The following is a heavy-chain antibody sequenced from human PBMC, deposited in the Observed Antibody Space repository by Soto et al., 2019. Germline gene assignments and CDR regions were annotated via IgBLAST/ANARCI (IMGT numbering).Heavy chain of an antibody. CDR1: GFAFNDRW. CDR2: IDGPASTT. D-gene: IGHD1-26*01. J-gene: IGHJ4*02. CDR3: ARGGAMGVDY. Sequence: GGSLRLSCTASGFAFNDRWIHWVRQAPGKGLVWVSRIDGPASTTNYADSVKGRFTTSRDNAKNIAFLHMNSLTDEDTAVYYCARGGAMGVDYWGQGTLVTVSS. V-gene: IGHV3-74*01.